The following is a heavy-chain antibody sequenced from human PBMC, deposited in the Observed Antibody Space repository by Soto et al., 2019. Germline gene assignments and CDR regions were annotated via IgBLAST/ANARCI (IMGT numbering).Heavy chain of an antibody. CDR1: GGSISTTNYY. J-gene: IGHJ4*02. D-gene: IGHD3-10*01. CDR2: FFVGGST. V-gene: IGHV4-39*01. CDR3: ARRQGFDVDAYY. Sequence: SETLSLTCTVSGGSITGGSISTTNYYWFLMRQPPGKWLDFIASFFVGGSTYYNPSLNSRFTTSFYTSKNQFSLNFISVTAAYTXVYFCARRQGFDVDAYYWGQGIMVTVSS.